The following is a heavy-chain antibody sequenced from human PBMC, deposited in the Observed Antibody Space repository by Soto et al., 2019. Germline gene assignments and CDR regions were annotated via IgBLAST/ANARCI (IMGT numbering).Heavy chain of an antibody. CDR1: GFIFRSYA. V-gene: IGHV3-23*01. Sequence: EVQLLDSGGGLAQPGGSQRLSCAASGFIFRSYAMNWVRQAPGKGLEWVSSISGTGASTYYADSVKGRFTISRDYSKSTLSLQMNSLRVEDTAVYYCAKGGEYSYTFDYWGQGALVTVSS. CDR3: AKGGEYSYTFDY. CDR2: ISGTGAST. J-gene: IGHJ4*02. D-gene: IGHD4-17*01.